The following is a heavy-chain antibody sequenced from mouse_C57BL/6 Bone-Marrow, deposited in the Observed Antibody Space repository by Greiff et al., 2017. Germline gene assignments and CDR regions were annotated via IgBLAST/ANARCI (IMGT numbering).Heavy chain of an antibody. J-gene: IGHJ3*01. Sequence: EVKLVESGAELVRPGASVKLSCTASGFNIKDDYMHWVKQRPEQGLEWIGWIDPGNGDTEYASKFQGKATITVDTSSNTAYLQLSSLTSEDTAVYYCTRIAYWGQGTLVTVSA. CDR3: TRIAY. CDR2: IDPGNGDT. V-gene: IGHV14-4*01. CDR1: GFNIKDDY.